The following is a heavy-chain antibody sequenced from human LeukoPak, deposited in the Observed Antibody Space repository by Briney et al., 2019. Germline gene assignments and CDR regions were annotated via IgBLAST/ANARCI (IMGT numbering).Heavy chain of an antibody. J-gene: IGHJ3*02. Sequence: SVKVSCKASGGTFSSYAISWARQAPGQGLEWMGGIIPIFGTANYAQKFQGRVTITADESTSTAYMELSSLRSEDTAVYYCARDPGGILYPPEAFDIWGQGTMVTVSS. CDR1: GGTFSSYA. V-gene: IGHV1-69*01. D-gene: IGHD2-8*01. CDR2: IIPIFGTA. CDR3: ARDPGGILYPPEAFDI.